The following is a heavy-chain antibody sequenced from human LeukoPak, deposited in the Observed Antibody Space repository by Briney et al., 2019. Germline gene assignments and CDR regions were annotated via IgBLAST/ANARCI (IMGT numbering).Heavy chain of an antibody. V-gene: IGHV4-34*01. CDR1: GGSCSGYY. J-gene: IGHJ4*02. CDR2: INHSGST. D-gene: IGHD3-3*01. CDR3: ARGKGRFLDY. Sequence: SETLSLTCAVYGGSCSGYYWSWIRQPPGKGLEWIGEINHSGSTNYNPSLKSRVTISVDTSKNQFSLKLSSVTAADTAVYYCARGKGRFLDYWGQGTLVTVSS.